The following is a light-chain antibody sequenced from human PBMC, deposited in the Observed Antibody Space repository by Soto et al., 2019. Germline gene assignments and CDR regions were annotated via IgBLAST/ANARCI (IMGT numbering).Light chain of an antibody. CDR1: QSVTHY. J-gene: IGKJ1*01. CDR3: QQRPYLPPR. CDR2: DAS. V-gene: IGKV3-11*01. Sequence: PQAAAKLNESAGGRATLSSSTSQSVTHYIAWYQQRPGQAPRLLIYDASTRATGVPARFRGSGSGTDFTLTISDLEPANCGLYCCQQRPYLPPRFG.